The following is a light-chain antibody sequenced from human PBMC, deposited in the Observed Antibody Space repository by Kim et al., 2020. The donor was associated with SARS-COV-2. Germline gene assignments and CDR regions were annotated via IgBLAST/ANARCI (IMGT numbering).Light chain of an antibody. J-gene: IGKJ2*02. CDR3: QQSYSTPRT. CDR1: QSISSS. V-gene: IGKV1-39*01. Sequence: SASVGERVNITCRASQSISSSLNWYQQKPGKTPNLLIYAASNLQSGVPSRFSGSGSGTDFTLTISSLQPEDFATYFCQQSYSTPRTFGQGTKLEI. CDR2: AAS.